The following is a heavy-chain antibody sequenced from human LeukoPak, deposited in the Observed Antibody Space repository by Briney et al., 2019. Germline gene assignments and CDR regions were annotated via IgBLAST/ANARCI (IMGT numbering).Heavy chain of an antibody. J-gene: IGHJ6*02. CDR2: IVVDGGNT. CDR3: SAGATTYCGEDCYPSFFFYHGIDV. D-gene: IGHD2-21*02. V-gene: IGHV1-58*02. CDR1: GGTFSSYA. Sequence: SVKVSCKASGGTFSSYAISWVRQAPGQGLEWIGWIVVDGGNTHYAQKFQERVDIITDRSTNTVFMELRSLRSDDTAVYYCSAGATTYCGEDCYPSFFFYHGIDVWGQGTTVTVSS.